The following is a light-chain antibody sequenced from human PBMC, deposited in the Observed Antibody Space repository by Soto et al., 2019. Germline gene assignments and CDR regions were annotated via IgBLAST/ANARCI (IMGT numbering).Light chain of an antibody. Sequence: DIQMTQSPSSLSASVGDRVTITCRASQSISSYLVWYQQKPGKVPKLLIYAASSLQSGVPSRFSGSGSGTDFTLTISSLQPEDFATYYCQQANSFPLTFGGGTKVDIK. CDR2: AAS. V-gene: IGKV1-12*01. CDR1: QSISSY. J-gene: IGKJ4*01. CDR3: QQANSFPLT.